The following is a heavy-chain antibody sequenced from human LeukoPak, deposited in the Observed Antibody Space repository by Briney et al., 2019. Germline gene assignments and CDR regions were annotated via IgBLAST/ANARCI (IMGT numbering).Heavy chain of an antibody. CDR2: ISYDGSNK. Sequence: GGSLRLSCAASGFTFSSYAMHWVRQTPGKGLEWVAVISYDGSNKYYADSVKGRFTISRDNSKNTLYLQMNSLRAEDTAVYYCARGSGIDFWSGYYVAYQPPSDYWGQGTLVTVSS. V-gene: IGHV3-30-3*01. J-gene: IGHJ4*02. D-gene: IGHD3-3*01. CDR3: ARGSGIDFWSGYYVAYQPPSDY. CDR1: GFTFSSYA.